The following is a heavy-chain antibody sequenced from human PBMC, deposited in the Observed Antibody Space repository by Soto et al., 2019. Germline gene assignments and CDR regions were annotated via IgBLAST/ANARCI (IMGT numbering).Heavy chain of an antibody. D-gene: IGHD2-21*02. V-gene: IGHV3-30-3*01. Sequence: QVQLVESGGGVVQPGRSLRLSCAASGFTFSNYAMHWVRQAPGKGLDWVAVMSSDGNIKYYADSVKGRFTVSRDDSKTTLYLQMNSLSPEDTAVYYCVRDDCPVSPLFDYWGQGTLVTVSS. CDR3: VRDDCPVSPLFDY. CDR1: GFTFSNYA. J-gene: IGHJ4*02. CDR2: MSSDGNIK.